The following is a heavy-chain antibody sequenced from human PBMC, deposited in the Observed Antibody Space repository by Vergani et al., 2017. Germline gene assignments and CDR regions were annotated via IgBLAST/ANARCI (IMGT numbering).Heavy chain of an antibody. Sequence: QVQLVQSGAEVGKPGASVKVSCKASGYTFTSYYMHWVRQAPGQGLEWMGIITPSGGSTSYAQKFQGRVTMTRDTSTSPVYMELSSLRSEDTAVYYCAREQAIATSFDYWGQGTLVTVSS. D-gene: IGHD5-24*01. CDR3: AREQAIATSFDY. CDR1: GYTFTSYY. V-gene: IGHV1-46*03. J-gene: IGHJ4*02. CDR2: ITPSGGST.